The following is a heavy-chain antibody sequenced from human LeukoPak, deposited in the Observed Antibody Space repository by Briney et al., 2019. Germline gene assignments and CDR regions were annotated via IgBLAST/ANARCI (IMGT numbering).Heavy chain of an antibody. CDR1: GDSVSSNSAA. D-gene: IGHD4-17*01. CDR2: TYYRSNWFN. J-gene: IGHJ5*02. Sequence: SQTLSLTFAISGDSVSSNSAAWNWIRQSPSRGLEWLGSTYYRSNWFNDFALSVKSRITINPDTSKNQFSLQLNSVTPEDTAVYYCAKNYGDSNWFDPWGQGTLVTVSS. V-gene: IGHV6-1*01. CDR3: AKNYGDSNWFDP.